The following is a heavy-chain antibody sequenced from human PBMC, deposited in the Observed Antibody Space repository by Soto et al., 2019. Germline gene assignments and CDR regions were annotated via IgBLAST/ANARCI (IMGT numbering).Heavy chain of an antibody. V-gene: IGHV1-18*01. J-gene: IGHJ4*02. CDR1: GFTFSNYG. CDR2: VNTYTGNT. CDR3: ARDGGPETICFDL. Sequence: QIQLVQSGGEVKKPGASVKVSCEASGFTFSNYGVSWVRQAPGQGLEWMGRVNTYTGNTYYAQKFLGRVTMTTDTYMTTASMDLRSLRSDDTAVYYCARDGGPETICFDLWGQGTLVTVSS. D-gene: IGHD4-17*01.